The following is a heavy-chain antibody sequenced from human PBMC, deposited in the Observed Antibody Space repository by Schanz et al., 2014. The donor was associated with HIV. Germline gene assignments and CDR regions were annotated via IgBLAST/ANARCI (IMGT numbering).Heavy chain of an antibody. Sequence: VQLLESGGGVVQPGRSLRLSCVASAFNFDSYGMHWVRQAPGKGLEWVAVMSYDGVNKHFADSVKGRFTISRDNSKNTLYLQVKRLRTEDTAVYFCAKDGNLYDSRYRGKGNYYHYYGMDVWGQGTTVTVS. J-gene: IGHJ6*02. D-gene: IGHD3-22*01. V-gene: IGHV3-30*18. CDR2: MSYDGVNK. CDR1: AFNFDSYG. CDR3: AKDGNLYDSRYRGKGNYYHYYGMDV.